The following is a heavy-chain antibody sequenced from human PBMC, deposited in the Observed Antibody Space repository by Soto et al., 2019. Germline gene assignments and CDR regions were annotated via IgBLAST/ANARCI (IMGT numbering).Heavy chain of an antibody. CDR3: ARISGDDSNNTPDPFNDQ. Sequence: NPSETLSLTCIVSGGSLRSYYWSWIRQPPGKGLEWIGYIHYSGNTNYNPSLRSRVTISVDTSKNQFSLNLRSVTAADTAVYYCARISGDDSNNTPDPFNDQWGQGTLVTVSS. D-gene: IGHD1-1*01. J-gene: IGHJ4*02. V-gene: IGHV4-59*01. CDR1: GGSLRSYY. CDR2: IHYSGNT.